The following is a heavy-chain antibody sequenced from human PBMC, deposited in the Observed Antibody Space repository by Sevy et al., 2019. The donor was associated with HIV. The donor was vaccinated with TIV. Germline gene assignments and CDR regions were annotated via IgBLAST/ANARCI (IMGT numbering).Heavy chain of an antibody. J-gene: IGHJ6*03. CDR2: ISGSGGST. Sequence: GGSLRLSCAASGFTFSSYAMSWVRQAPGKGLEWVSAISGSGGSTYYADSVKGRFTISRDNSKNTLYLQMNSLRAEDTAVYYCEKCGLGELRLYYYYMDVWGKGTTVTVSS. CDR1: GFTFSSYA. D-gene: IGHD1-26*01. CDR3: EKCGLGELRLYYYYMDV. V-gene: IGHV3-23*01.